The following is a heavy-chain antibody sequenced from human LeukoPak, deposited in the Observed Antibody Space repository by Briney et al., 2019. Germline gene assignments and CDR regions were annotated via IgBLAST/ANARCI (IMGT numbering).Heavy chain of an antibody. CDR1: GGSFSGYY. V-gene: IGHV4-34*01. CDR2: INHSEST. CDR3: ARHLSPPTVFDY. D-gene: IGHD2/OR15-2a*01. Sequence: SETLSLTCAVYGGSFSGYYWSWIRQPPGKGLEWIGEINHSESTNYNPSLKSRVTISVDTSKNQFSLKLSSVTAADTAVYYCARHLSPPTVFDYWGQGTLVTVSS. J-gene: IGHJ4*02.